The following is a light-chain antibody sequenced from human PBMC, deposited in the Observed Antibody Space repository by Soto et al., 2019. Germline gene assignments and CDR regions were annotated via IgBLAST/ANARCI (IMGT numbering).Light chain of an antibody. CDR2: GVT. V-gene: IGLV2-14*01. CDR1: SSDVGGNNF. CDR3: SSYTNTYIWV. Sequence: QSALTQPASVSGSPGQSITISCTGTSSDVGGNNFVSRYQQHPGKAPKLLIYGVTNRPSGVSNRFSGSKSGTTASLTISGLQAEDDGDYYCSSYTNTYIWVFGGGTKLTVL. J-gene: IGLJ3*02.